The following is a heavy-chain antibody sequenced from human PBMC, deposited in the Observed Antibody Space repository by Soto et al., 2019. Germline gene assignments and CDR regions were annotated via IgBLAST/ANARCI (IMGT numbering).Heavy chain of an antibody. CDR2: IWYDGSNK. V-gene: IGHV3-33*01. CDR3: ARGGGYDYRGVPRNYYYYGMDV. D-gene: IGHD5-12*01. CDR1: GFTFSSYG. J-gene: IGHJ6*02. Sequence: GGSLRLSCAASGFTFSSYGMHWVRQAPGKGLEWVAVIWYDGSNKYYADSVKGRFTISRDNSKNTLYLQMNSLRAEDTAVYYCARGGGYDYRGVPRNYYYYGMDVWGQGTTVTVS.